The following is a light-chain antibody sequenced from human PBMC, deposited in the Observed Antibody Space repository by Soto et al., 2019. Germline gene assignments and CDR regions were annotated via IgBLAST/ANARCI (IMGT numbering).Light chain of an antibody. V-gene: IGKV2-30*01. Sequence: DVVMTQSPLSLSVTLGQPASISCRSSQSLVFSDGNTYFHWFQERPGQSPRRLIYKVSNRDSGGTDRFSGSGSGPAFTLKISRVEAEDAGVYYCAQDTQWPWTFGQGTKVEIK. CDR2: KVS. J-gene: IGKJ1*01. CDR3: AQDTQWPWT. CDR1: QSLVFSDGNTY.